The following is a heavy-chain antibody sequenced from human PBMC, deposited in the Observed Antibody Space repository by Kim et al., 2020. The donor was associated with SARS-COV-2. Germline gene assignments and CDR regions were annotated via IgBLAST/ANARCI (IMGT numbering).Heavy chain of an antibody. Sequence: GGSLRLSCAASGFTFSSYWMHWVRQAPGKGLVWVSRVNSDGSSTTYADSVKGRFTISRDNAINTLYLQMNSRRAEDTAVYYCARVYSGSRGADYWGQGTLVTVSS. CDR1: GFTFSSYW. CDR3: ARVYSGSRGADY. V-gene: IGHV3-74*01. D-gene: IGHD6-25*01. CDR2: VNSDGSST. J-gene: IGHJ4*02.